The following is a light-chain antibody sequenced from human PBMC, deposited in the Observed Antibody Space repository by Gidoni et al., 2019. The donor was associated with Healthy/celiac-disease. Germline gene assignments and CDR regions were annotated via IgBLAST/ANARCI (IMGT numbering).Light chain of an antibody. CDR1: QSISSY. V-gene: IGKV1-39*01. Sequence: DIQLPQSPSSLSASVGDRVTITCRASQSISSYLNWYQQKPGKAPKLLIYAASSLQSGVPSRFRGSGSGTDFTLTISSLQPEDFATYYCQQSYSTLITFGQGTRLEIK. CDR2: AAS. J-gene: IGKJ5*01. CDR3: QQSYSTLIT.